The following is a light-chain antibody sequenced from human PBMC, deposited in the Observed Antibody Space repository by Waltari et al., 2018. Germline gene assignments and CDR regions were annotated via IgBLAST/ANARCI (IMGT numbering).Light chain of an antibody. CDR3: QQFSGSPWT. J-gene: IGKJ1*01. CDR2: DVS. Sequence: IVLTQSPGTLSLSPGERATLSCRASQGVTNNYLAWYQQKPGQAPRLLIYDVSRRPTGIPDRFSGSGSGTDFTLTISRLEPEDFAVYFCQQFSGSPWTFGQGTRVEIK. CDR1: QGVTNNY. V-gene: IGKV3-20*01.